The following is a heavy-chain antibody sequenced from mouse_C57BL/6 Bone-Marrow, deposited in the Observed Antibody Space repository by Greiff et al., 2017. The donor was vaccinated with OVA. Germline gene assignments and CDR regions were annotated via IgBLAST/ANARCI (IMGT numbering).Heavy chain of an antibody. J-gene: IGHJ4*01. CDR3: TVIYYDPARAMDY. D-gene: IGHD2-4*01. V-gene: IGHV14-4*01. Sequence: EVQRVESGAELVRPGASVKLSCTASGFNIKDDYMHWVKQRPEQGLEWIGWIDPENGDTEYASKFQGKATITADTSSNTAYLQLSSLTSEDTAVYYCTVIYYDPARAMDYWGQGTSVTVSS. CDR1: GFNIKDDY. CDR2: IDPENGDT.